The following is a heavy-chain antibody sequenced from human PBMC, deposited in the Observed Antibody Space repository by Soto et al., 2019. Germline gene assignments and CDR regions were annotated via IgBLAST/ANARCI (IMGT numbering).Heavy chain of an antibody. J-gene: IGHJ4*02. V-gene: IGHV1-69*04. D-gene: IGHD4-17*01. CDR3: ARDRNSHIYGDYVQFDY. Sequence: ASVKVSCKASGGTFSSYTISWVRQAPGQGLEWMGRIIPILGIANYAQKFQGRVTITADKSTSTAYMELSSLRSEDTAVYYCARDRNSHIYGDYVQFDYWGQGTLVTVSS. CDR1: GGTFSSYT. CDR2: IIPILGIA.